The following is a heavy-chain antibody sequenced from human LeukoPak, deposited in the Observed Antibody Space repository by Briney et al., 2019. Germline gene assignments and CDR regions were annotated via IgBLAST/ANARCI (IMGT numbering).Heavy chain of an antibody. CDR1: GDSLVNVY. J-gene: IGHJ4*02. CDR3: ARLKFDVLSGYYEALDY. Sequence: SETLSLTCTVSGDSLVNVYWSWIRQPPGKGLEWTGYIYYTGTTNYNPSLKSRVTMSVDTSRNQFSLNLRSVTAADTAVYHCARLKFDVLSGYYEALDYWGQGTLVTVSS. V-gene: IGHV4-59*08. CDR2: IYYTGTT. D-gene: IGHD3-3*01.